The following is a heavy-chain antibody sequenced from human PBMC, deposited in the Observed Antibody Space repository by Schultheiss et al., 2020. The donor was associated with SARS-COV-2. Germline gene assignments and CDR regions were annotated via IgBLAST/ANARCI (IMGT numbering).Heavy chain of an antibody. CDR2: ISYDGSNK. V-gene: IGHV3-30*12. CDR1: GFTFNTYS. D-gene: IGHD6-6*01. J-gene: IGHJ6*02. Sequence: GGSLRLSCAASGFTFNTYSMNWVRQAPGKGLEWVAVISYDGSNKYYTDSVKGRFTISRDNSKNTLYLQMNSLRAEDTAVYYCAKDFSSSYRYYYYGMDVWGQGTTVTVSS. CDR3: AKDFSSSYRYYYYGMDV.